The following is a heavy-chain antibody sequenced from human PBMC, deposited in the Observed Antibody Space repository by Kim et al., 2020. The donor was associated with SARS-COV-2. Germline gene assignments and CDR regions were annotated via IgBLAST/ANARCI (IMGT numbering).Heavy chain of an antibody. CDR3: AREGTVTGNFNY. J-gene: IGHJ4*02. D-gene: IGHD4-17*01. Sequence: YYVDSVKGRLTISRDNAKNSLYLQMNSLRAEDTAVYYCAREGTVTGNFNYWGQGTLVTVSS. V-gene: IGHV3-7*01.